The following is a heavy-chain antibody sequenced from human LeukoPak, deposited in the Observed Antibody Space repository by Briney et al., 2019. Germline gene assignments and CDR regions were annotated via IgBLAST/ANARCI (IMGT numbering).Heavy chain of an antibody. J-gene: IGHJ4*02. Sequence: WMGWVRQAPGKRLEWVANMNIDGSERYYADSVKGRFSISRDNARNSVYLQMASLRVEDTAVYYCARDPVEWVLLLDYWGQGTLVTVSS. CDR2: MNIDGSER. CDR1: W. D-gene: IGHD1-26*01. V-gene: IGHV3-7*01. CDR3: ARDPVEWVLLLDY.